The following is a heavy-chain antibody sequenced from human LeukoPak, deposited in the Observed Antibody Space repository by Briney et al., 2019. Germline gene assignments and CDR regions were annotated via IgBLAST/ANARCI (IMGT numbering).Heavy chain of an antibody. Sequence: GGSLRLSCAASGFTFSNYNMNWVRQAPGKGLEWVSSISSSSSYIYYADSVKGRFTISRDNAKNSLYLQMNSLRAEDTAVYYCARDYYGSGSYYTYAFDIWGQGTMVTVSS. D-gene: IGHD3-10*01. CDR3: ARDYYGSGSYYTYAFDI. V-gene: IGHV3-21*01. CDR1: GFTFSNYN. CDR2: ISSSSSYI. J-gene: IGHJ3*02.